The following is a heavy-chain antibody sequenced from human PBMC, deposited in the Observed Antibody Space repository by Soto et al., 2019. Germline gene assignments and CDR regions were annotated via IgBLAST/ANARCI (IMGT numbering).Heavy chain of an antibody. CDR2: IIPIFGTA. V-gene: IGHV1-69*01. CDR1: GGTFSSYA. D-gene: IGHD3-10*01. CDR3: ARDTAGIARDPDLWCWELYGMDV. J-gene: IGHJ6*02. Sequence: QVQLVQSEAEVKKPGSSVKVSCKASGGTFSSYAISWVRQAPGQGLEWMGGIIPIFGTANYAQKFQGRVTINADESTSTAYMELSSLRSEDTAVYYCARDTAGIARDPDLWCWELYGMDVWGQETTVTV.